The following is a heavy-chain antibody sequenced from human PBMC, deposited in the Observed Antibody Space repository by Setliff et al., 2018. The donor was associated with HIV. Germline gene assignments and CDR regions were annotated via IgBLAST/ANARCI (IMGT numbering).Heavy chain of an antibody. CDR3: ARDATRGGDMDV. J-gene: IGHJ6*03. D-gene: IGHD2-15*01. V-gene: IGHV3-48*04. CDR1: GFNISRYS. CDR2: IRSSSDNI. Sequence: GGSLRLSCAGSGFNISRYSMNWVRQAPGKGLEWLSYIRSSSDNIYYADSVRGRFTISRDNAKNSLYLQMNSLRAEDTAVYYCARDATRGGDMDVWAKGTTVTVSS.